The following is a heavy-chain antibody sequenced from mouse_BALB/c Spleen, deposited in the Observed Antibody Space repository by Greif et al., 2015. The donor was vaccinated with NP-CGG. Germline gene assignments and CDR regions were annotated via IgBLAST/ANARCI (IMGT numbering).Heavy chain of an antibody. J-gene: IGHJ4*01. CDR3: ASGYGYDRYAMDY. Sequence: EVQLQQSGAELVKPWASVKLSCTASGFNIKDTYMHWVKQRPEQGLEWIGRIDPANGNTKYDPKFQGKATITADTSSNTAYLQLSSLTSEDTAVYYCASGYGYDRYAMDYWGQGTSVTVSS. CDR2: IDPANGNT. V-gene: IGHV14-3*02. CDR1: GFNIKDTY. D-gene: IGHD2-2*01.